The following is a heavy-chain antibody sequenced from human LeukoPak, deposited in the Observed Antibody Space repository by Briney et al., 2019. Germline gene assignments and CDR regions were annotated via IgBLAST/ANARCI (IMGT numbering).Heavy chain of an antibody. CDR1: GLTFSSYS. J-gene: IGHJ4*02. CDR2: ISSSSSYI. CDR3: ARDLVITFGGVSS. V-gene: IGHV3-21*01. D-gene: IGHD3-16*01. Sequence: GGSLRLSCAASGLTFSSYSMNWVRQAPGKGLEWVSSISSSSSYIYYADSVKGRFTISRDNAKNSLYLQMSTLRAEDTAVYYCARDLVITFGGVSSWGQGTLVTVSS.